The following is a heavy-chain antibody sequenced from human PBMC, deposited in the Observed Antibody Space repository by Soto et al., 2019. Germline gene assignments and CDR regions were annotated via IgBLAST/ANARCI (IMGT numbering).Heavy chain of an antibody. V-gene: IGHV4-4*02. CDR2: IYHSGST. Sequence: PSETLSLTCAVSGGSISSSNWWSWVRQPPGKGLEWIGEIYHSGSTNYNPSLKSRVTISVDKSKNQFSLKLSSVTAADTAVYYCARAGLRFLEWLYRPAGGMDVWGQGTTVTVSS. D-gene: IGHD3-3*01. J-gene: IGHJ6*02. CDR1: GGSISSSNW. CDR3: ARAGLRFLEWLYRPAGGMDV.